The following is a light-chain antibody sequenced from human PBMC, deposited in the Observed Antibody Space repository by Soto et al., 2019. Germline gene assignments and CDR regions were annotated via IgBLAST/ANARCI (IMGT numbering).Light chain of an antibody. CDR1: QSVSSY. CDR3: QQRSNWPPYT. CDR2: DAS. J-gene: IGKJ2*01. V-gene: IGKV3-11*01. Sequence: EIVLTQSPATLSLSPGERATLSCRASQSVSSYLAWYQQKPGQAPRLLIYDASTRATGIPARFSGSGSGTDFTLTISSLESEDFALYYCQQRSNWPPYTFGQGTKLEIK.